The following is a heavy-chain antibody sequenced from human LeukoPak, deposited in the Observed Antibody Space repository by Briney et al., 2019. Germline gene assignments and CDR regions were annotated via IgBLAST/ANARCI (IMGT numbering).Heavy chain of an antibody. CDR1: GYTFTSYG. V-gene: IGHV1-18*01. CDR2: ISAYNGNT. CDR3: ARPQKGDTPGNWFDP. J-gene: IGHJ5*02. D-gene: IGHD2-2*02. Sequence: GASVKVSCKASGYTFTSYGISWLRQAPGQGLEWMGWISAYNGNTNYAQKLQGRVTMTTDTSTSTAYMELRSLRSDDTAVYYCARPQKGDTPGNWFDPWGQGTLVTVSS.